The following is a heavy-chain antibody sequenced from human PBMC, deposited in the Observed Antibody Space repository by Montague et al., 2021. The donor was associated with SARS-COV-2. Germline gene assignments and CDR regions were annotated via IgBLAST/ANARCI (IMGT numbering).Heavy chain of an antibody. Sequence: SLRLSCAASGFTFSSYGMSWVRQAPGLGLEWVSAISGSGGLTYYADSVKGRFTISRDNSKNTLYLQMNSLRAEDTAAYYCAKEDYCRGGTCYSGNFDYWGQGTLVTVSS. D-gene: IGHD2-15*01. CDR1: GFTFSSYG. CDR2: ISGSGGLT. V-gene: IGHV3-23*01. CDR3: AKEDYCRGGTCYSGNFDY. J-gene: IGHJ4*02.